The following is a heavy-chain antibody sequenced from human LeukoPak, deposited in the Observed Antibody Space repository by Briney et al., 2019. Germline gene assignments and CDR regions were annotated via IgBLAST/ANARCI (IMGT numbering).Heavy chain of an antibody. J-gene: IGHJ5*02. Sequence: SETLSLTCAVSGGSISSGGYSWSWIRQPPGKGLEWIGYIYHSGSTYYNPSLKSRVTISVDRSKNQFSLKLSSVTAADTAVYYCAREGSGSYPNWFDPWGQGTLVTVSS. D-gene: IGHD3-10*01. CDR1: GGSISSGGYS. CDR2: IYHSGST. V-gene: IGHV4-30-2*01. CDR3: AREGSGSYPNWFDP.